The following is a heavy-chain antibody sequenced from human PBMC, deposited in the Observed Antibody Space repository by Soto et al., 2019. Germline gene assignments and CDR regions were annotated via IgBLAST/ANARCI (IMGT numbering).Heavy chain of an antibody. CDR2: ISYDGSNK. Sequence: PGGSLRLFCAASGFTFSSYGMHWVRQAPGKGLEWVAVISYDGSNKYYADSVKGRFTISRDNSKNTLYLQMNSLRAEDTAVYYCRGGGDAFDIWGQGTMVTVSS. J-gene: IGHJ3*02. V-gene: IGHV3-30*03. CDR3: RGGGDAFDI. D-gene: IGHD2-15*01. CDR1: GFTFSSYG.